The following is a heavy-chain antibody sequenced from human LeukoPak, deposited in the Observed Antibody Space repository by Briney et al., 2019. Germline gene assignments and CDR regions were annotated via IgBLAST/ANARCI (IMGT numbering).Heavy chain of an antibody. CDR1: GFTFSSYS. D-gene: IGHD6-19*01. V-gene: IGHV3-21*04. Sequence: PGGSLRLSCAASGFTFSSYSMNWVRQAPGKGLEWVSGISWNSGSMGYAASVKGRFTISRDNAKNSLYLQMNSLRAEDTAVYYCARVRGSSGWYGADWFDPWGQGTLVTVSS. CDR2: ISWNSGSM. CDR3: ARVRGSSGWYGADWFDP. J-gene: IGHJ5*02.